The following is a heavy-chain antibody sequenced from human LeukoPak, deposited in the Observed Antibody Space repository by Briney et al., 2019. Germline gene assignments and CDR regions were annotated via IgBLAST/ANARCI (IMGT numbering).Heavy chain of an antibody. J-gene: IGHJ4*02. D-gene: IGHD4/OR15-4a*01. CDR2: IYSSGST. CDR3: VRCRGTTVLTRFDN. V-gene: IGHV4-4*07. CDR1: GCSISNYY. Sequence: SETLSLTCTVSGCSISNYYWSWIRQPAGKGLEWIGHIYSSGSTNYNPSLKSRVTMSVDTSKNQFSVNLTSVTAADTAVYYCVRCRGTTVLTRFDNWGQGTLVTVSS.